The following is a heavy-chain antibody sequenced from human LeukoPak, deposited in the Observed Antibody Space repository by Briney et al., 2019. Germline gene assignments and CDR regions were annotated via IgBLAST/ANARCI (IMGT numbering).Heavy chain of an antibody. CDR2: ISYDGSNK. CDR1: GFTFSSCG. CDR3: AKGSNRGVATIDY. J-gene: IGHJ4*02. Sequence: GGSLRLSCAASGFTFSSCGMHWVRQAPGKGLDWVAVISYDGSNKYYADSVKGRFTISRDNSKNTLFLQMNSLRAEDTAVYYCAKGSNRGVATIDYWGQGTLVTVSS. V-gene: IGHV3-30*18. D-gene: IGHD5-12*01.